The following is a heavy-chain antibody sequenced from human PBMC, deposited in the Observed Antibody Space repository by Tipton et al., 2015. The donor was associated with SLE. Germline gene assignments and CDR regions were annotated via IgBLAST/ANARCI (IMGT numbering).Heavy chain of an antibody. J-gene: IGHJ6*03. CDR3: ARAYSGSYLTSGYYYYYMDV. D-gene: IGHD1-26*01. CDR2: IYYSGNT. CDR1: GGSISTYY. Sequence: TLSLTCTVSGGSISTYYWSWIRQPPGKGLEWIGYIYYSGNTNYNPSLKSRVTISVDTSKNQFSLKLSSVTAADTAVYYCARAYSGSYLTSGYYYYYMDVWGKGTTVTVSS. V-gene: IGHV4-59*01.